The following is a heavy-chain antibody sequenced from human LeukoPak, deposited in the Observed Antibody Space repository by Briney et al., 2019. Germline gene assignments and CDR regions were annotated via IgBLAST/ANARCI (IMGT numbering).Heavy chain of an antibody. Sequence: GGSLRLSCAVSGFTVSSNYMSWVRQAPGKGLEWVSVLYNGGNTYYADSVKGRFTVSRDISKNTLYLQMNSLRAEDTAVYYCARYDGGSGPFDYWGQGTLVTVSS. D-gene: IGHD3-10*01. CDR2: LYNGGNT. V-gene: IGHV3-53*01. CDR3: ARYDGGSGPFDY. J-gene: IGHJ4*02. CDR1: GFTVSSNY.